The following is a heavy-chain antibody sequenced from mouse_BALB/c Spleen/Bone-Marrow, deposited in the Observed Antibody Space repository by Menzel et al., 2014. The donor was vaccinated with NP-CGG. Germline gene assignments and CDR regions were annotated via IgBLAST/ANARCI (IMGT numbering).Heavy chain of an antibody. CDR2: INPDRSTI. CDR1: GFDFXTFW. V-gene: IGHV4-1*02. J-gene: IGHJ3*01. Sequence: EVQLVESGGGLVQPGGSLKLSCAASGFDFXTFWMSWVRQAPGKGLEWIGEINPDRSTINYRPSLKDKFIISRDNAKNTLYLLLSKVRSEDTALYYCARLHYYGYGAYWGQGTLVTVS. CDR3: ARLHYYGYGAY. D-gene: IGHD1-2*01.